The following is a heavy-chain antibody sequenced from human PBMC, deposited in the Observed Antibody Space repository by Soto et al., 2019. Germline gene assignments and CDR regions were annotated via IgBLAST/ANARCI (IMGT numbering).Heavy chain of an antibody. CDR3: ARAGWGAPLSETQHVDY. CDR2: ISYDGSDK. V-gene: IGHV3-30-3*01. D-gene: IGHD6-19*01. CDR1: GFTFSAYG. Sequence: QVQLVESGGGVVQPGRALRLSCVASGFTFSAYGMHWVRQAPGKGLEWVATISYDGSDKYYADSVKGRFTISRDNSKNTLYVQMNNMRPEDTAVYYCARAGWGAPLSETQHVDYWGQGTLVTVSS. J-gene: IGHJ4*02.